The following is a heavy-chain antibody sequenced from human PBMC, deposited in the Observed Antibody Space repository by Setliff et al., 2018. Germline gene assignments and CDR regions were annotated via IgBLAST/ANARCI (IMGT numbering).Heavy chain of an antibody. CDR3: ARDRSTVIRGVTSFFYYYMDV. CDR1: GGSIGPHY. J-gene: IGHJ6*03. V-gene: IGHV4-59*11. CDR2: IFYSDTA. Sequence: SETLSLTCTVSGGSIGPHYWSWIRQAPGKGLEWIGHIFYSDTAKYNPSLESRAAISVDSSKNQFSLKLRSVTAADTAVYYCARDRSTVIRGVTSFFYYYMDVWGGGATVTVSS. D-gene: IGHD3-10*01.